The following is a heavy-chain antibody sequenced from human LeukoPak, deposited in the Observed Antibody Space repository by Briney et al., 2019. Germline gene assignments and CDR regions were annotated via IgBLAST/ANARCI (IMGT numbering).Heavy chain of an antibody. Sequence: GGSLRLSCAASGFIVSSNYMSWVRQAPGKGLEWVSVIYSGGSTYYADSVKGRFTISRQNSKNTLYLQMSSLRPEDTAVYYCARGRQGSGNDYWGQGTLVTVSS. CDR1: GFIVSSNY. J-gene: IGHJ4*02. CDR3: ARGRQGSGNDY. V-gene: IGHV3-53*04. D-gene: IGHD1-26*01. CDR2: IYSGGST.